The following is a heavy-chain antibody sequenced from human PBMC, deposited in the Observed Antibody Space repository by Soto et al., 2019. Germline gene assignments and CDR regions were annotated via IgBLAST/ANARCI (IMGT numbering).Heavy chain of an antibody. J-gene: IGHJ6*02. CDR2: VKQDGTEK. Sequence: EVQLVESGGGLVQPGGSLRLSCAASGFTFSSYWMSWFRQAPGRGLEWVANVKQDGTEKFYVDSVKGRFTISRDNAKNSLYLQMNSLRAEDTAVYYCARGRGVDVWGQGTTVTVSS. V-gene: IGHV3-7*04. CDR1: GFTFSSYW. CDR3: ARGRGVDV.